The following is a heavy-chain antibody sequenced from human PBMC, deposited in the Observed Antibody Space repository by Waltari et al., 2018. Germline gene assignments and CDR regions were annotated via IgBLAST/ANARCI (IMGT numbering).Heavy chain of an antibody. V-gene: IGHV3-23*01. Sequence: EVQLLESGGGLIQPGGSLRLSCAASGFTFRTYAMSWVRQAPGKGLEWVSGISGSCANTYYADSVKGRFTISRDDSKNTLYLQMNSLGAEDTAVYYCAKGRIFGVVTMWYFDYWGQGTLVTVS. CDR2: ISGSCANT. J-gene: IGHJ4*02. D-gene: IGHD3-3*01. CDR1: GFTFRTYA. CDR3: AKGRIFGVVTMWYFDY.